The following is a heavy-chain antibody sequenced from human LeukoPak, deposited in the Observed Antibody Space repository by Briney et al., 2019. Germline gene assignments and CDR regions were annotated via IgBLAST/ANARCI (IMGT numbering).Heavy chain of an antibody. CDR2: IYYSGST. CDR3: ARGPVYGLGFDY. J-gene: IGHJ4*02. Sequence: PSETLSLTCTVSGGSISSGGYYWSWIRQHPGKGLEWIGYIYYSGSTYYNPSLKSRVTISVDTSKNQFSLKLSSVTAADTAVYYCARGPVYGLGFDYWGQGTLVTVSS. D-gene: IGHD4-17*01. V-gene: IGHV4-31*03. CDR1: GGSISSGGYY.